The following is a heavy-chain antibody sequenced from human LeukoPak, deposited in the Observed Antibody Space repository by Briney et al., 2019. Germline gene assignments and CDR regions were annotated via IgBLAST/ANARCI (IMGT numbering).Heavy chain of an antibody. CDR1: GGSISGYY. J-gene: IGHJ5*02. D-gene: IGHD1-14*01. CDR3: ARITPGNWFDP. V-gene: IGHV4-59*01. Sequence: PSETLSLTCTVSGGSISGYYWSWIRQPPGKGLEWIGYIYYSGSTNYNPSLKSRVTISVDTSKNQFSLKLSSVTAADTAVYYCARITPGNWFDPWGQGTLVTVSS. CDR2: IYYSGST.